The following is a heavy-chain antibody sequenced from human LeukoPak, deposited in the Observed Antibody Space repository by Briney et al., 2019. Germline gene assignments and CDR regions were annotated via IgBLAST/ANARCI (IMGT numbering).Heavy chain of an antibody. CDR3: ARRVGGGNPPIFDY. V-gene: IGHV4-59*08. CDR1: GGSISSYY. CDR2: IYYSGST. J-gene: IGHJ4*02. Sequence: PSETLSLTCTVSGGSISSYYWSWIRQPPGKGLEWTGYIYYSGSTNYNPSLKSRVTISVDTSKNQFSLKLSSVTAADTAVYYCARRVGGGNPPIFDYWGQGTLVTVSS. D-gene: IGHD4-23*01.